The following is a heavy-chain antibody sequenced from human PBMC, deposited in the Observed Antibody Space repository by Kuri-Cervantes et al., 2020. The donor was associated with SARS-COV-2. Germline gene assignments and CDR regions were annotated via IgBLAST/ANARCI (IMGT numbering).Heavy chain of an antibody. CDR2: ISAYNGNT. Sequence: ASVKVSCKASGYTFTSYGISWVRQAPGQGLEWMGWISAYNGNTNYAQKLQGRVTMTTDTSTSTAYMELRSLGSDDTAVYYCARRVGIVVVPAALDYWGQGTLVTVSS. CDR1: GYTFTSYG. V-gene: IGHV1-18*01. D-gene: IGHD2-2*01. CDR3: ARRVGIVVVPAALDY. J-gene: IGHJ4*02.